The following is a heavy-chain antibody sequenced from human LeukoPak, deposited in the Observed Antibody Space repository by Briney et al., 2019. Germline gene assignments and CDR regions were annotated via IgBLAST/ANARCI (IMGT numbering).Heavy chain of an antibody. CDR3: ARKNDYGDSYYMDV. CDR2: IHNTGKT. J-gene: IGHJ6*03. CDR1: GGSLSSCSYY. V-gene: IGHV4-31*03. Sequence: SETLSLTCTVSGGSLSSCSYYWGWIRQHPGKGLEWIGYIHNTGKTDYNPSLKSRIIISLDTSKNRFSLRLSSETAADTALYYCARKNDYGDSYYMDVWGKGTTVTVSS. D-gene: IGHD4-17*01.